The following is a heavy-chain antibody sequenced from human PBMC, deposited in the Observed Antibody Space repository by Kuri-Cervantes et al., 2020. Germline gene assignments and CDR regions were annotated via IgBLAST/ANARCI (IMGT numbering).Heavy chain of an antibody. Sequence: GGSLRLSCAASGFSFDDYGMHWVRQAPGKGLEWVSGISWNSGSIGYADSVKGRFTISRDNAKNSLYLQMNSLRAEDTALYYCARGVWFGEHTGFSDYWGQGTLVTVSS. V-gene: IGHV3-9*01. J-gene: IGHJ4*02. CDR3: ARGVWFGEHTGFSDY. CDR1: GFSFDDYG. CDR2: ISWNSGSI. D-gene: IGHD3-10*01.